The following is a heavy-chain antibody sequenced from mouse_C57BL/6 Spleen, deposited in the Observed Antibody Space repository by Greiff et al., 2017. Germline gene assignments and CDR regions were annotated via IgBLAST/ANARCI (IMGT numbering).Heavy chain of an antibody. D-gene: IGHD1-1*01. CDR2: IWGVGST. Sequence: VQRVESGPGLVAPSQSLSITCTVSGFSLTSYGVDWVRQSPGKGLEWLGVIWGVGSTNYNSALKSRLSISKDNSKSQVFLKMNSLQTDDTAMYYCASEGYYGSRVPFAYWGQGTLVTVSA. CDR3: ASEGYYGSRVPFAY. J-gene: IGHJ3*01. V-gene: IGHV2-6*01. CDR1: GFSLTSYG.